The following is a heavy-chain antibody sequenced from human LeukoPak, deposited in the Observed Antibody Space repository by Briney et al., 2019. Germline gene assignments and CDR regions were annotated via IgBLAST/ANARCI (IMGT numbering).Heavy chain of an antibody. J-gene: IGHJ4*02. D-gene: IGHD3-22*01. CDR3: ARGVYYYHSGGYYDFDH. Sequence: ASVKVSCKASGYIFTNYWMHWVRQAPGQGLQWMGMVNPGDGVTTYAQNFQGRVTMTRDTSPSTVYMELSSLRSEDTAVYYCARGVYYYHSGGYYDFDHWGQGTLVTVSS. V-gene: IGHV1-46*01. CDR1: GYIFTNYW. CDR2: VNPGDGVT.